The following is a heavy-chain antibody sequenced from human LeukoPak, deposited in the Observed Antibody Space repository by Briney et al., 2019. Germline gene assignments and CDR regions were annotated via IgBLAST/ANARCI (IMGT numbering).Heavy chain of an antibody. CDR2: IYYSGST. D-gene: IGHD3-22*01. J-gene: IGHJ4*02. CDR3: ARRGITMKGGVAIDY. V-gene: IGHV4-39*01. CDR1: GGSISSSSYY. Sequence: KPSETLSLTCTVSGGSISSSSYYWGWIRQPPGKGLEWIGSIYYSGSTYYNPSLKSRVTISVDTSKNQSSLKLSSVTAADTAVYYCARRGITMKGGVAIDYWGQGTLVTVSS.